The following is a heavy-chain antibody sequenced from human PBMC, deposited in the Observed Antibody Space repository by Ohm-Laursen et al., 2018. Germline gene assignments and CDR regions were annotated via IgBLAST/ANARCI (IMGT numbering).Heavy chain of an antibody. CDR2: ISWNSGSI. CDR3: AKSWGYSYYYYGMDV. Sequence: SSLRLSCAASGFTFDDYAMHWVRQAPGKGLEWVSGISWNSGSIGYADSVKGRFTISRDNAKNSLYLQMNSLRAEDTALYYCAKSWGYSYYYYGMDVWGQGTTVTVSS. CDR1: GFTFDDYA. D-gene: IGHD1-1*01. J-gene: IGHJ6*02. V-gene: IGHV3-9*01.